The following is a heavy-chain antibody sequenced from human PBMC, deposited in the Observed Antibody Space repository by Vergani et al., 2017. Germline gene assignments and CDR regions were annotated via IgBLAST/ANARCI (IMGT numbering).Heavy chain of an antibody. Sequence: QVQLVESGGGLVKPGGSLRLSCAASGFSFSNYYMTWIRQAPGKGLEWVSYISGSGSSIFYAASVKGRFTISRDNADNSLYLQMNSLRAEDTAVYYCARAAILVSGGGGTLDLWGQGTMVTLSP. CDR1: GFSFSNYY. D-gene: IGHD2-8*02. CDR3: ARAAILVSGGGGTLDL. J-gene: IGHJ3*01. CDR2: ISGSGSSI. V-gene: IGHV3-11*04.